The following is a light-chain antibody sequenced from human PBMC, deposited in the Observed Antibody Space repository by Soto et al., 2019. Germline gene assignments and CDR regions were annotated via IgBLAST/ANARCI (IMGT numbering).Light chain of an antibody. J-gene: IGLJ2*01. V-gene: IGLV2-14*01. CDR1: SSDVGDYNF. CDR2: DVS. CDR3: SSYTSTRRVV. Sequence: QSVLTQPASVSGSPGQSITISCTGTSSDVGDYNFVSWYQQHPGKAPKLMIYDVSNRPSGVSNRFSGSKSGNTASLSISGLQAEDEADYYCSSYTSTRRVVFGGGTQLTVL.